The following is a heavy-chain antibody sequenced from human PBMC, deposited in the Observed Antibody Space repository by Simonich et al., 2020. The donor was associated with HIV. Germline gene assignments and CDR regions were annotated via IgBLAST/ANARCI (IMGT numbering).Heavy chain of an antibody. Sequence: QVQLVESGGGVVQPGRSLRLSCAASGFTFDSYGMHWVRQARGKGPRWVAGIWYDGNNKYYADSVQGRFTISSYKSKNTLSLQMNSLRAEDMAFYYCARGGWELHGGAFDIWGQGTMVTVSS. CDR1: GFTFDSYG. CDR3: ARGGWELHGGAFDI. J-gene: IGHJ3*02. D-gene: IGHD1-26*01. V-gene: IGHV3-33*01. CDR2: IWYDGNNK.